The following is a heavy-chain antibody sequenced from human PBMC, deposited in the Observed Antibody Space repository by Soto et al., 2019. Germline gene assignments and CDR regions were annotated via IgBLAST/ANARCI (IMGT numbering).Heavy chain of an antibody. D-gene: IGHD2-15*01. CDR3: ARDFLVLVVVPDAFDI. J-gene: IGHJ3*02. V-gene: IGHV3-30-3*01. Sequence: PGGSLRLSCAASGFTFSSYAMHWVRQAPGKGLEWVAVISYDGSNKYYADSVKGRFTISRDNSKNTLYLQMNSLRAEDTAVYYCARDFLVLVVVPDAFDIWGQGTMVTVS. CDR2: ISYDGSNK. CDR1: GFTFSSYA.